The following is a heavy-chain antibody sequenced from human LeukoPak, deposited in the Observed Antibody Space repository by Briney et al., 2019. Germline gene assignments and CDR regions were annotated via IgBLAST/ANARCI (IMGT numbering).Heavy chain of an antibody. J-gene: IGHJ4*02. CDR2: IWSDGTNK. D-gene: IGHD1-26*01. CDR3: ARGSGSFSGGFDY. V-gene: IGHV3-33*01. Sequence: GGSLRLLCAVCGFTFSSYGMLCVRQTPGRGLEWVTFIWSDGTNKYYADSVKGRFTISRDNSKNTLYLQMNSLRAEDTAVYYCARGSGSFSGGFDYWGQGTLVTVSS. CDR1: GFTFSSYG.